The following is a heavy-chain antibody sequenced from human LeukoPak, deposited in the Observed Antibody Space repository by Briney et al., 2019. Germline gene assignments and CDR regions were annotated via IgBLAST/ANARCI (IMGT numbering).Heavy chain of an antibody. J-gene: IGHJ4*02. CDR2: TSDSGSVI. CDR3: ARDSSYSFDY. D-gene: IGHD2-21*01. CDR1: GFTFSSYS. V-gene: IGHV3-48*01. Sequence: GGSLRLSCAASGFTFSSYSMNWVRQAPGKGLEWVSYTSDSGSVIWYADSVKGRFTISRDNAKNSLHLQMSNLRAEDTAVYHCARDSSYSFDYWGQGALVTVSS.